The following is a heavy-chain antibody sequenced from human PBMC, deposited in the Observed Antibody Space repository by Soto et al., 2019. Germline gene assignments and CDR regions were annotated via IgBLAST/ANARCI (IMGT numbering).Heavy chain of an antibody. J-gene: IGHJ6*02. CDR2: INHSGSA. CDR3: ASDYSGSYDYYYYYGMDL. Sequence: SETLSLTCAVYGGSFSGYYWSWIRQPPGKGLEWIGEINHSGSANYNPSLKSRVTISVDTSKNQFSLKLSSVTAADTAVYYCASDYSGSYDYYYYYGMDLWGQGTTVTVSS. CDR1: GGSFSGYY. V-gene: IGHV4-34*01. D-gene: IGHD1-26*01.